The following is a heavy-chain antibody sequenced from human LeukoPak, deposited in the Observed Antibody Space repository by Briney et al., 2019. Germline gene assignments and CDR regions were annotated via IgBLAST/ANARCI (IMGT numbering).Heavy chain of an antibody. CDR2: ISSSSSYI. CDR3: ARASCSGGSCYLDY. Sequence: GGSLRLPCAASGFTFSSYSMNWVRQAPGKELEWVSSISSSSSYIYYADSVKGRFTISRDNAKNSLYLQMNSLRAEDTAVYYCARASCSGGSCYLDYWGQGTLVTVSS. V-gene: IGHV3-21*01. CDR1: GFTFSSYS. D-gene: IGHD2-15*01. J-gene: IGHJ4*02.